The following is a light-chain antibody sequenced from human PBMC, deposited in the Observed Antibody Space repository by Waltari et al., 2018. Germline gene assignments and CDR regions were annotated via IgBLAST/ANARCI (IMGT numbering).Light chain of an antibody. CDR1: SGHTNYA. J-gene: IGLJ3*02. Sequence: QLVLTKSPSASASLGASVQLTCTLSSGHTNYAIAWHQQQPGKGPRYLMKVNRDGSHYKGDGIPDRFSGSISGAERYLTISSLQSEDEADYYCQTWGPGIRVFGGGTKVTVL. V-gene: IGLV4-69*01. CDR3: QTWGPGIRV. CDR2: VNRDGSH.